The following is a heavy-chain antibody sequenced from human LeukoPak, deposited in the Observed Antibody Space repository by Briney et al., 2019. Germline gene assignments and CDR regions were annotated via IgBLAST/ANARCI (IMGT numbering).Heavy chain of an antibody. J-gene: IGHJ6*02. D-gene: IGHD2-2*01. Sequence: SVKVSCKASGGTFSSYAISWVRQAPGQGLEWMGGIIPIFGTANYAQKFQGRVTITADESTSTAYMELSSLRSEDTAVYYCARERGGSVVPAAIPNYHYYYGMDVWGQGTTVTVSS. CDR3: ARERGGSVVPAAIPNYHYYYGMDV. CDR1: GGTFSSYA. V-gene: IGHV1-69*01. CDR2: IIPIFGTA.